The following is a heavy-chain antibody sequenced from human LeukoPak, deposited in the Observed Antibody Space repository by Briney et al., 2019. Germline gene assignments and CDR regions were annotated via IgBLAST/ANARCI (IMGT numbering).Heavy chain of an antibody. CDR3: ARDHCSANSCYEDYYNGLDV. V-gene: IGHV1-2*02. CDR2: INPKSGGT. D-gene: IGHD2-2*01. Sequence: ASVKVSCKASGYTFAAYYLQWVRLAPGQGLEWMGWINPKSGGTEYPQRFQGRVTMTRDTSISTAYMELSRLRSDDTAVYYCARDHCSANSCYEDYYNGLDVWGQGTTVTVSS. CDR1: GYTFAAYY. J-gene: IGHJ6*02.